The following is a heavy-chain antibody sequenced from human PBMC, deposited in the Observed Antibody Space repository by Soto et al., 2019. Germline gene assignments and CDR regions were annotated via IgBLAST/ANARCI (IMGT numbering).Heavy chain of an antibody. CDR3: ARTKGIRYCSSTSCYGAYYDGMDV. J-gene: IGHJ6*02. CDR2: IIPIFGTA. D-gene: IGHD2-2*01. CDR1: GGTFSSYA. V-gene: IGHV1-69*01. Sequence: QVQLVQSGAEVKKPGSSVKVSCKAFGGTFSSYAISWVRQAPGQGLEWMGGIIPIFGTANYAQKFQGRVTITADESTSTAYRELSNLRSEDTAVYYCARTKGIRYCSSTSCYGAYYDGMDVWGQGTTVTVSS.